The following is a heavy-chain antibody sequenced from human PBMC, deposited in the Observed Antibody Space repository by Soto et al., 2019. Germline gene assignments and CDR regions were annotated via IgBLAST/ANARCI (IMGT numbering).Heavy chain of an antibody. J-gene: IGHJ6*02. CDR2: INSDGSST. V-gene: IGHV3-74*01. CDR1: GFTFSSYW. CDR3: ARVGGAYYDFWSGYISTEYYYYGMDV. D-gene: IGHD3-3*01. Sequence: GGCLRLSCAASGFTFSSYWMHWVRQAPGKGLVWVSRINSDGSSTSYADSVKGRFTISRDNAKNTLYLQMNSLRAEDTAVYYCARVGGAYYDFWSGYISTEYYYYGMDVWGQGTTVTVSS.